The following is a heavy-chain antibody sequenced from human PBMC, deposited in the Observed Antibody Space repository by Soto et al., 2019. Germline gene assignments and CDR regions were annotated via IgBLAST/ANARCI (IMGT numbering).Heavy chain of an antibody. CDR3: ARVTSMVRGVSDNGFDP. D-gene: IGHD3-10*01. J-gene: IGHJ5*01. Sequence: QVPLVQSGAEVKKPGSSVTVSCKASGGTFSSYAIHWVRQAPGQGLEWMGGIIPMYGPAKYAQRFQGRGTITADESTTTVYMELTSLTSQDTAVYYCARVTSMVRGVSDNGFDPWGQGTLVTVSS. V-gene: IGHV1-69*01. CDR1: GGTFSSYA. CDR2: IIPMYGPA.